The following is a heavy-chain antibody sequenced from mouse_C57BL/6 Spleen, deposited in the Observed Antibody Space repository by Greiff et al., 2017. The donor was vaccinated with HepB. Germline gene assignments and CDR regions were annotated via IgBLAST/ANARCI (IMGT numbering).Heavy chain of an antibody. D-gene: IGHD2-4*01. V-gene: IGHV5-4*01. Sequence: EVQVVESGGGLVKPGGSLKLSCAASGFTFSSYAMSWVRQTPEKRLEWVATISDGGSYTYYPDNVKGRFTISRDNAKNNLYLQMSHLKSEDTAMYYCASDLITTGEIAYWGQGTLVTVSA. J-gene: IGHJ3*01. CDR3: ASDLITTGEIAY. CDR2: ISDGGSYT. CDR1: GFTFSSYA.